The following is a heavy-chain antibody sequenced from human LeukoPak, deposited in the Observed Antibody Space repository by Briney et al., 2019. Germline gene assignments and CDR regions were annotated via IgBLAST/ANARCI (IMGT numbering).Heavy chain of an antibody. CDR1: GFTFSSYG. D-gene: IGHD2-2*01. V-gene: IGHV3-30*02. CDR3: AKDTSRSTSRVFDY. CDR2: IRYDGSNK. Sequence: GGSLRLSCAASGFTFSSYGMHWVRQAPGKGLEWVAFIRYDGSNKYYADSVKGRFTISRDNSKNTLYLQMNSLRAEDTAVHYCAKDTSRSTSRVFDYWGQGTLVTVSS. J-gene: IGHJ4*02.